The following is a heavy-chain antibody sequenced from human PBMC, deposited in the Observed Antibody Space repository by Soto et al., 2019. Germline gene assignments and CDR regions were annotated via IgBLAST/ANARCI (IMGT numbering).Heavy chain of an antibody. CDR1: GGTFSSYT. Sequence: QVQLVQSGAEVKKPGSSVKVSCKASGGTFSSYTISWVRQAPGQGLEWMGRIIPILGIANYAQKFQGRVTITADKSTSTACMELSSLRSEDTAVYYWARGAMVRGVQMPKSHFDIWGQGTMVTVSS. J-gene: IGHJ3*02. CDR3: ARGAMVRGVQMPKSHFDI. CDR2: IIPILGIA. V-gene: IGHV1-69*02. D-gene: IGHD3-10*01.